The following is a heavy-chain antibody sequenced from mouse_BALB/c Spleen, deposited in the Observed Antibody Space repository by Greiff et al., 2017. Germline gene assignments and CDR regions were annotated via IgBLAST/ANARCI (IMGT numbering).Heavy chain of an antibody. CDR3: TPTTVVATRAMDY. CDR2: INPSSGYT. Sequence: VKLQQSGAELARPGASVKMSCKASGYTFTSYTMHWVKQRPGQGLEWIGYINPSSGYTNYNQKFKDKATLTADKSSSTAYMQLSSLTSEDSAVYYCTPTTVVATRAMDYWGQGTSVTVSS. J-gene: IGHJ4*01. CDR1: GYTFTSYT. V-gene: IGHV1-4*01. D-gene: IGHD1-1*01.